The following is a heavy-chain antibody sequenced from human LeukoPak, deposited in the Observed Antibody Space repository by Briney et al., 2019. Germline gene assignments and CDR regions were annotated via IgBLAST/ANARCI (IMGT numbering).Heavy chain of an antibody. D-gene: IGHD3-10*01. J-gene: IGHJ4*02. CDR2: ISGSGGST. CDR1: GFTFSSYA. Sequence: GGSLRLSCAASGFTFSSYAMTWVRQAPGKGLEWVSAISGSGGSTYYADSVKGRFTISRDNSKNTLYLQMNSLRAEDTAVYYCAKDRYYGSGSYYNEGYWGQGTLVTASS. V-gene: IGHV3-23*01. CDR3: AKDRYYGSGSYYNEGY.